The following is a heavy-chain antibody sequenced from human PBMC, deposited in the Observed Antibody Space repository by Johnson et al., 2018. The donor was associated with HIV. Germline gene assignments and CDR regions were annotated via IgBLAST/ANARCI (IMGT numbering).Heavy chain of an antibody. J-gene: IGHJ3*02. CDR1: GFAFSSYA. V-gene: IGHV3-30*04. CDR3: ARSVHDYSDYLWGRDAFDI. Sequence: QVQLVESGGGVVQPRRSLRLSCAASGFAFSSYALHWVRQAPGKGPERVAVISYDGTKKDYGGSVKGRFNISRDNSKNTLHLQMNNLRVEDMAMYYCARSVHDYSDYLWGRDAFDIWGQGTMVIVSS. D-gene: IGHD4-11*01. CDR2: ISYDGTKK.